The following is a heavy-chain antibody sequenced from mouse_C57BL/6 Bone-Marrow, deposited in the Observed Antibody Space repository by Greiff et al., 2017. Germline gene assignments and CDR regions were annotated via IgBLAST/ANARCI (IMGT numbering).Heavy chain of an antibody. CDR3: ERQRDGYYFDY. D-gene: IGHD2-3*01. CDR2: ISNGGGST. V-gene: IGHV5-12*01. CDR1: GFTFSDYY. Sequence: EVKLVESGGGLVQPGGSLKLSCAASGFTFSDYYMYWVRQAPEKRLEWVAYISNGGGSTYYPATVKGRFTISRDNAKNTLYLQMSRLKSEDTAMYYCERQRDGYYFDYWGQGTTLTVSS. J-gene: IGHJ2*01.